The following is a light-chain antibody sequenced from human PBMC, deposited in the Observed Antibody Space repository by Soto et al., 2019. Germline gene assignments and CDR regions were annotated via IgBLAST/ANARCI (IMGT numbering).Light chain of an antibody. CDR2: DTS. V-gene: IGKV3-15*01. J-gene: IGKJ5*01. Sequence: EMVMTQSPATLSVSPGERATLACRASQGVSSKLAWYQQKPGQAPRLLIYDTSTRATGIPARFSGSGSGTEFTLTISSLQSEDFAVYYCQQYSNWPPITFGQGTRLEIK. CDR3: QQYSNWPPIT. CDR1: QGVSSK.